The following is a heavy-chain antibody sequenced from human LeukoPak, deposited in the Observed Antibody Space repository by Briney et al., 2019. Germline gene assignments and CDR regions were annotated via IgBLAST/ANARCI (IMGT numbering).Heavy chain of an antibody. CDR3: ARESGSAGRGIYPKSWFDP. J-gene: IGHJ5*02. CDR2: IWYDGSNK. CDR1: GFTFSSYG. Sequence: PGGSLRLSCAASGFTFSSYGMHWVRQAPGKGLEWVAVIWYDGSNKYYADSVKGRFTISRDNSKNTLYLQMNSLRAEDTAVYYCARESGSAGRGIYPKSWFDPWGQGTLVTVSS. V-gene: IGHV3-33*01. D-gene: IGHD1-26*01.